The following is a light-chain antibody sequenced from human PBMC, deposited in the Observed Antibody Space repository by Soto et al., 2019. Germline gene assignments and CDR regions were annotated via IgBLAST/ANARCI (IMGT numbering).Light chain of an antibody. V-gene: IGKV3-20*01. CDR1: LSVSNY. CDR3: QQYGSSPWT. Sequence: VVTQSPPTLSLSPGERATLSCRTSLSVSNYLAWYQQKPGQAPRLLIYGAFSRATGIPDRFSGSGSGTDFTLTISRLEPEDFAVFYCQQYGSSPWTFGQGTRLENK. CDR2: GAF. J-gene: IGKJ5*01.